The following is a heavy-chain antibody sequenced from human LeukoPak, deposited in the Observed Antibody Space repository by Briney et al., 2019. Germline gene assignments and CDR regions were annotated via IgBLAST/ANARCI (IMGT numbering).Heavy chain of an antibody. J-gene: IGHJ2*01. V-gene: IGHV3-13*01. CDR3: TKEFCGSRAGCAGGSYYDF. CDR1: GFTVSKDD. Sequence: GGSLRLSCAASGFTVSKDDFHWVRQSPGKGLEWVAAIGVTGDTYYADSVKGRFTISREDAANSLYLQMRSLGAGDTALYYFTKEFCGSRAGCAGGSYYDFWGRGALVTVSS. CDR2: IGVTGDT. D-gene: IGHD2-15*01.